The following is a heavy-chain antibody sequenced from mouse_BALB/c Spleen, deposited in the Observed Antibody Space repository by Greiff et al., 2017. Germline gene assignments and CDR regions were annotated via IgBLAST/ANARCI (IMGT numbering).Heavy chain of an antibody. J-gene: IGHJ3*01. Sequence: EVKVVESGGGLVQPGGSLRLSCATSGFTFTDYYMSWVRQPPGKALEWLGFIRNKANGYTTEYSASVKGRFTISRDNSQSILYLQMNTLRAEDSATYYCASEGAWFAYWGQGTLVTVSA. V-gene: IGHV7-3*02. CDR1: GFTFTDYY. CDR2: IRNKANGYTT. CDR3: ASEGAWFAY.